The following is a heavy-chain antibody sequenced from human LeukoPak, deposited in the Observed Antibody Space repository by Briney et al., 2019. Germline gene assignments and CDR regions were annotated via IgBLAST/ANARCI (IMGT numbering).Heavy chain of an antibody. CDR2: ISTSSSYI. V-gene: IGHV3-21*01. D-gene: IGHD6-19*01. CDR3: ARRSSGWYGKTFDY. J-gene: IGHJ4*02. CDR1: GFTFNSYT. Sequence: GGSLRLSCAASGFTFNSYTMNWVRQAPGKGLEWVSSISTSSSYIYYADSVKGRFTISRDNAKNSLYLQMNSLRAEDTAVYYCARRSSGWYGKTFDYWGQGTLVTVSS.